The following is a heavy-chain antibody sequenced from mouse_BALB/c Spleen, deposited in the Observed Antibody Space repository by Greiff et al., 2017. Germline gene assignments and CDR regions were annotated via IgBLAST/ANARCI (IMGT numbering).Heavy chain of an antibody. CDR2: INPGSGGT. J-gene: IGHJ2*01. CDR3: ARSNLGEYYFDY. Sequence: VQLQESGAELVRPGTSVKVSCKASGYAFTNYLIEWVKQRPGQGLEWIGVINPGSGGTNYNEKFKGKATLTADKSSSTAYMQLSSLTSDDSAVYFCARSNLGEYYFDYWGQCTTLTVSS. CDR1: GYAFTNYL. D-gene: IGHD3-3*01. V-gene: IGHV1-54*01.